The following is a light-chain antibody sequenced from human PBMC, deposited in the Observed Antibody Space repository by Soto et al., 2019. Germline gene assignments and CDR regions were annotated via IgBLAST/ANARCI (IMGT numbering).Light chain of an antibody. J-gene: IGKJ5*01. Sequence: EIVLTQSPATLSLSPGERATLSCRASQSVIINLAWYQQKPGQAPRLLIYDASHRATGIPARFSGSGSATDFTLTISSLVPEDFAVYYCQQRSKWPPDFGQGTRLEI. V-gene: IGKV3-11*01. CDR1: QSVIIN. CDR3: QQRSKWPPD. CDR2: DAS.